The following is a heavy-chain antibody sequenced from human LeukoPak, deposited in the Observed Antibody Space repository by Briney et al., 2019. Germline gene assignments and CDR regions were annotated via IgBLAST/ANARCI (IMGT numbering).Heavy chain of an antibody. CDR2: ISSSSSYI. Sequence: PGGSLRLSCAASGFKFSSYSMKWVRQAPGKGLEWVSFISSSSSYIYYADSLKGRFTISRDNAKNSLYLQMNSLGAEDTAVYYCAELGITMIGGVWGKGTTVTISS. J-gene: IGHJ6*04. V-gene: IGHV3-21*01. CDR3: AELGITMIGGV. D-gene: IGHD3-10*02. CDR1: GFKFSSYS.